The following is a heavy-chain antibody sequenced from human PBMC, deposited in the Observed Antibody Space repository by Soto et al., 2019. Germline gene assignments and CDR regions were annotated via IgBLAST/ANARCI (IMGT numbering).Heavy chain of an antibody. V-gene: IGHV4-59*01. J-gene: IGHJ4*01. D-gene: IGHD3-3*01. CDR3: ARDRAGITTGYFDF. Sequence: QVQLQESGPGLVKPSETLSLTCIVSGGSISGYYWSWIRQPPGKGLEWIGYIYYTGDTNYNPSLESRVTISVDRSENQFSLKLRSVTAEDTAVYYCARDRAGITTGYFDFWGHGTLVTVSS. CDR1: GGSISGYY. CDR2: IYYTGDT.